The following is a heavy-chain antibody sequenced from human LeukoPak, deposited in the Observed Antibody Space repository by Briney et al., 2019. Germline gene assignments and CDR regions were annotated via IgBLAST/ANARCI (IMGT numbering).Heavy chain of an antibody. CDR1: GFTFSGFW. J-gene: IGHJ4*02. CDR3: ARAGSLWHCVY. D-gene: IGHD3-10*01. V-gene: IGHV3-7*01. CDR2: IKQDGSEK. Sequence: GGSLRLSCAASGFTFSGFWMSWVRQTPGKGLEWVANIKQDGSEKYYVDSVKGRFTISRDNAKNSLSLQMNSLRVEDTAVYYCARAGSLWHCVYWGQGTLVTVSS.